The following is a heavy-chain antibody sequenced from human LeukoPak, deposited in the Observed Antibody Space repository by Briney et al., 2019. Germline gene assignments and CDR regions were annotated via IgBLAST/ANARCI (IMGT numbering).Heavy chain of an antibody. CDR2: IYYSGST. D-gene: IGHD4-23*01. CDR1: GGSISSSSYY. V-gene: IGHV4-39*01. Sequence: SETLSLTCTVSGGSISSSSYYWGWIRQPPGKGLEWIESIYYSGSTYYNPSLKSRVTISVDTSKNQFSLKLSSVTAADTAVYYCASTVVTPGFDYWGQGTLVTVSS. J-gene: IGHJ4*02. CDR3: ASTVVTPGFDY.